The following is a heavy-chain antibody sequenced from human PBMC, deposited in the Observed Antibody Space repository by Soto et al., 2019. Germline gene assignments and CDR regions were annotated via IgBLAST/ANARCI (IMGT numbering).Heavy chain of an antibody. V-gene: IGHV3-73*02. CDR2: TRSKAHSYAT. CDR1: GFSSSDSA. CDR3: TRHTVDY. D-gene: IGHD4-4*01. J-gene: IGHJ4*02. Sequence: EVQLVESGGGLVQPGGSLKLSCAASGFSSSDSAIHWVRQASGKGLEWVGRTRSKAHSYATAFAASVKGRFTISRDDSKNTVYLQMNSLKTEDTAVYYCTRHTVDYWGQGTLVTVSS.